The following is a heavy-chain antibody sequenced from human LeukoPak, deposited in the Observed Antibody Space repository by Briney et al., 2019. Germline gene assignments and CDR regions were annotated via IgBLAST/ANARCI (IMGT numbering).Heavy chain of an antibody. Sequence: GASVKVSCKASGYTFTSYGISWVRQAPGQGLEWMGWISAYNGNTNYAQKLQGRVTMTTDTSTSTAYMELRSLRSDDTAVYYCARDLFLASSGEIDPWGQGTLVTVSS. J-gene: IGHJ5*02. D-gene: IGHD2-15*01. CDR2: ISAYNGNT. CDR3: ARDLFLASSGEIDP. V-gene: IGHV1-18*01. CDR1: GYTFTSYG.